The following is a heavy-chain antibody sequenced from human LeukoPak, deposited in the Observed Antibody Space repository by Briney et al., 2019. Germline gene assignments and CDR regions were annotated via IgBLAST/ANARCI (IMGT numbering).Heavy chain of an antibody. J-gene: IGHJ5*02. CDR1: GYTFTGYY. Sequence: ASVKVSCKASGYTFTGYYMHWVRQAPGQGLEWMGWINPNSGGTNYAQKFQGRVTMTRDTSISTAYMELSRLRSDDTAVYYCARDRFPYYDFWSGYWFDPWGQGTLVTVSS. V-gene: IGHV1-2*02. CDR2: INPNSGGT. D-gene: IGHD3-3*01. CDR3: ARDRFPYYDFWSGYWFDP.